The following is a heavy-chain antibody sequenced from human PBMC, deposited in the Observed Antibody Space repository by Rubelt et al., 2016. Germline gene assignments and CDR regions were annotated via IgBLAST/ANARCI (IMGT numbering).Heavy chain of an antibody. CDR3: AREEGWQQPIGY. V-gene: IGHV4-38-2*02. CDR1: GYSISTYY. CDR2: IYHSGST. Sequence: GLVKPSETLSLTCTVSGYSISTYYWGWIRQPPGKGLEWIGDIYHSGSTYYNPSLKSRVTMSVDTSKNQFSLTLTSVTAADTAVYYCAREEGWQQPIGYWGQGALVTVSS. D-gene: IGHD6-13*01. J-gene: IGHJ4*01.